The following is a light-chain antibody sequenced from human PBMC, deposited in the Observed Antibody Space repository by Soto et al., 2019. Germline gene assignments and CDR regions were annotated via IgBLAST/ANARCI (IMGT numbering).Light chain of an antibody. Sequence: EILLTQSPDTLSLSPGERATLSCRASHSVGSNLAWFQQRPGQTPRLLIYDASTRAPGIPARFSGRGSGADFTLTISSLEPEDFAVYYCQQRSDSITFGQGTRLEIK. V-gene: IGKV3-11*01. CDR3: QQRSDSIT. CDR2: DAS. CDR1: HSVGSN. J-gene: IGKJ5*01.